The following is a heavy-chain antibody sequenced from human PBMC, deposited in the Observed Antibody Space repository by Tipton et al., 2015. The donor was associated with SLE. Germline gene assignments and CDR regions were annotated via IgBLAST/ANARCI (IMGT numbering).Heavy chain of an antibody. CDR3: ARDREYTAGWYVLDY. CDR2: IYYSGRA. J-gene: IGHJ4*02. Sequence: LRLSCTVSGGSISTDDFYWSWIRQNPERGPEWIGYIYYSGRAYYNPSLKSRLSISLDTSKNHFSLTLSSVTAADTAVYYCARDREYTAGWYVLDYWGQGMLVTVSS. CDR1: GGSISTDDFY. D-gene: IGHD6-19*01. V-gene: IGHV4-31*02.